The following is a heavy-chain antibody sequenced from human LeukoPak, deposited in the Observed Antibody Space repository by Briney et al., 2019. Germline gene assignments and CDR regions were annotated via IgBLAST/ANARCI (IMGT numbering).Heavy chain of an antibody. D-gene: IGHD3-10*01. CDR2: IYSGDST. J-gene: IGHJ4*02. CDR1: GFTVSSNY. V-gene: IGHV3-66*01. Sequence: PGGSLRLSCAASGFTVSSNYMSWVRQAPGKGLEWVSVIYSGDSTYYADSVKGRFTISRDNSKNTLYLQMNSLRAEDTAVYYCARSRWFGELLSYWGQGTLVTVSS. CDR3: ARSRWFGELLSY.